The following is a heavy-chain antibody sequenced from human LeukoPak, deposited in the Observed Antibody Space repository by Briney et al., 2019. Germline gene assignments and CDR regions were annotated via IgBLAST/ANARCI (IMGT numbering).Heavy chain of an antibody. CDR1: GGSISRDS. J-gene: IGHJ4*02. CDR2: IYYSGST. V-gene: IGHV4-59*01. D-gene: IGHD6-13*01. CDR3: ARFSGIAAAGFFYYFDY. Sequence: SETLSLTCTVSGGSISRDSWSWIRQPPGKGLEWIGYIYYSGSTNYNPSLKSRVTISVDTSKNQFSLKLSSVTAADTAVYYCARFSGIAAAGFFYYFDYWGQGTLVTVSS.